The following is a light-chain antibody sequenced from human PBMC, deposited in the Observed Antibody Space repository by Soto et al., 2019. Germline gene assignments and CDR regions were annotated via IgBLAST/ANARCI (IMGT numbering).Light chain of an antibody. Sequence: QSALTQPRSVSGSPGQSVTISCTGTSSDVGAYNYVSWYQQHPGKAPKLMIYDVSKRPSGVPDRFSGSKSGNTASLTISGLQAEDEADYYCCSYAGGSWVFGGGTKLTVL. CDR2: DVS. V-gene: IGLV2-11*01. J-gene: IGLJ3*02. CDR1: SSDVGAYNY. CDR3: CSYAGGSWV.